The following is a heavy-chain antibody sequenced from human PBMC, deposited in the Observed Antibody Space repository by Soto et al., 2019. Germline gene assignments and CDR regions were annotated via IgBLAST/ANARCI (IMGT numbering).Heavy chain of an antibody. J-gene: IGHJ6*02. CDR2: MLYSGLT. D-gene: IGHD2-15*01. Sequence: QLHLQESGPGLVKTSETLSLTCSVSGYSVSSSDYYWAWIRQPPGKGLEWIGSMLYSGLTYYNPSLNSRVTLSVDTYKNQFSVRLTSVTASDTAVYYCATLTVSLSGPYGIHVWGQGTTATVSS. V-gene: IGHV4-39*01. CDR3: ATLTVSLSGPYGIHV. CDR1: GYSVSSSDYY.